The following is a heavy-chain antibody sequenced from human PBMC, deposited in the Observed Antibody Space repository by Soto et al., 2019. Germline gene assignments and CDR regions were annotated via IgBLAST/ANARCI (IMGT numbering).Heavy chain of an antibody. CDR3: ARASPCSVDTALAAYYYVIDV. D-gene: IGHD5-18*01. CDR2: IIPIFGTA. V-gene: IGHV1-69*13. J-gene: IGHJ6*02. CDR1: GGSFSSYG. Sequence: SVKVSYKASGGSFSSYGISWVRQAPGQGXEWMGGIIPIFGTANYAQKIQGRVTITADESPNTSFMELCILTSDDTAVYYCARASPCSVDTALAAYYYVIDVWGQGTTVTVSS.